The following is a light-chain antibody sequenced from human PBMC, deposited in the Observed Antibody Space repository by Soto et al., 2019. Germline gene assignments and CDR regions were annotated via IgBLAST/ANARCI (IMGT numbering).Light chain of an antibody. V-gene: IGLV2-23*01. CDR2: EGS. Sequence: QSALTQPASVSGSPGQSITISCTGTSSDVGTYNLVSWYQQHPGKAPKLMIYEGSKRPSGVSNRFSGSQSGNTASLTISGLQAEDEDDYYCCSYASSTTVVFGGGTKVTVL. CDR1: SSDVGTYNL. CDR3: CSYASSTTVV. J-gene: IGLJ3*02.